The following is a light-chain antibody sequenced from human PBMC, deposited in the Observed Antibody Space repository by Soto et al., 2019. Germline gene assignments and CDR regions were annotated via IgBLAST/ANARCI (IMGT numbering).Light chain of an antibody. Sequence: QSVLTQPRSVSGSPGQSVTISCTGTSSDVGGYNYVSWYQQHPGKAPKLMIYDVSKRPSGVPDRFSGSKSGNTASLTISVLQAEDEADYYCCSYAGSYTSPYVFGTGTKVTVL. J-gene: IGLJ1*01. CDR2: DVS. CDR1: SSDVGGYNY. CDR3: CSYAGSYTSPYV. V-gene: IGLV2-11*01.